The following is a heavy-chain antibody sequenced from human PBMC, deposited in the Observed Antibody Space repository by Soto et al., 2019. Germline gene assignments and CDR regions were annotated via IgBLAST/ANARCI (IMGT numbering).Heavy chain of an antibody. V-gene: IGHV3-21*01. CDR3: ARDPSIAESGMDV. CDR1: GFTFSSYS. CDR2: ISSSSSYI. D-gene: IGHD6-13*01. Sequence: GGSLRLSCAASGFTFSSYSMNWVRQAPGKGLEWVSSISSSSSYIYYADSVEGRFTISRDNAKNSLYLQMNSLRAEDTAVYYCARDPSIAESGMDVWGQGTTVTVSS. J-gene: IGHJ6*02.